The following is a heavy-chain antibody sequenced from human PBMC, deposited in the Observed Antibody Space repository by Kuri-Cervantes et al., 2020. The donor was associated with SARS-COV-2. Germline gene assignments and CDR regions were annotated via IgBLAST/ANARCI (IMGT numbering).Heavy chain of an antibody. CDR2: IRSKAYGGTT. J-gene: IGHJ3*02. D-gene: IGHD3-10*01. Sequence: QTLSLTWAASGFTFISYWMSWVRQAPGEGLEWVGFIRSKAYGGTTEYAASVKGRFTISRDDSKGIAYLQMNSLKTEDTAVYYCTRHYYGKGDDAFDIWGQGTMVTVSS. CDR3: TRHYYGKGDDAFDI. CDR1: GFTFISYW. V-gene: IGHV3-49*04.